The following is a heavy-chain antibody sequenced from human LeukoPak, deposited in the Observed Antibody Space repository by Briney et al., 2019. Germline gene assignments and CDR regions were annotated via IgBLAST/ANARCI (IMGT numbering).Heavy chain of an antibody. CDR2: IYTSGST. J-gene: IGHJ3*02. CDR3: ARVSGYCSSTSCPPEFDI. Sequence: PSETLSLTCTVSGDSISSYYWSWIRQPAGKALEWIGRIYTSGSTNYNPSLKSRVTMSVDKSTNQFSLKLSSVTAADTAVYYSARVSGYCSSTSCPPEFDIWGQGTMVTVSS. CDR1: GDSISSYY. V-gene: IGHV4-4*07. D-gene: IGHD2-2*01.